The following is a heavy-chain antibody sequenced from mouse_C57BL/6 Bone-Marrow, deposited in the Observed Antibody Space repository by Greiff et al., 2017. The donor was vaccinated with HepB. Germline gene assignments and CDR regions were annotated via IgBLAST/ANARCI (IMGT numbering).Heavy chain of an antibody. CDR2: IDPNSGGT. CDR1: GYTFTSYW. CDR3: ARRSNGSSYGYWYFDV. J-gene: IGHJ1*03. Sequence: QVQLQQSGAELVKPGASVKLSCKASGYTFTSYWMHWVKQRPGRGLEWIGRIDPNSGGTKYNEKFKSKATLTVDNPSSTAYMQLSSLTSEDSAVYYCARRSNGSSYGYWYFDVWGTGTTVTVSS. V-gene: IGHV1-72*01. D-gene: IGHD1-1*01.